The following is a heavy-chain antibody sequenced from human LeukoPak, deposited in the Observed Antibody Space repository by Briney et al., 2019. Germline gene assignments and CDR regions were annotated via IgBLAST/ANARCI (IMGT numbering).Heavy chain of an antibody. D-gene: IGHD2-15*01. CDR1: GFTVSSNY. CDR3: ASLGYCSGGSCYFDY. Sequence: GSLRLSCAASGFTVSSNYMSWVRQAPGKGLEWVSVIYSGGSTYYADSVKGRFTISRDNSKNTLYLQMNSLRAEDTAVYYCASLGYCSGGSCYFDYWGQGTLVTVSS. J-gene: IGHJ4*02. CDR2: IYSGGST. V-gene: IGHV3-53*01.